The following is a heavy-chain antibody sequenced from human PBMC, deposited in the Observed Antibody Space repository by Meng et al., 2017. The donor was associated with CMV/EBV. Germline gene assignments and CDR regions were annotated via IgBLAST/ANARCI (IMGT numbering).Heavy chain of an antibody. D-gene: IGHD2-15*01. CDR2: ISSSSSYI. J-gene: IGHJ6*02. CDR1: GFTFSSYS. V-gene: IGHV3-21*01. Sequence: GGSLRLSCAASGFTFSSYSMNWVRQAPGKGLEWVSSISSSSSYIYYADSVKGRFTISRDNAKNPLYLQMNSLRAEDTAVYYCARGRANTFMWVERLPYCSGGSCYDPYYYYYGMDVWGQGTTVTVSS. CDR3: ARGRANTFMWVERLPYCSGGSCYDPYYYYYGMDV.